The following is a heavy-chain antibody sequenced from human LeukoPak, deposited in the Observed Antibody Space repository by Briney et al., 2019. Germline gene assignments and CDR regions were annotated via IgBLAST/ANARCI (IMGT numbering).Heavy chain of an antibody. CDR2: VSGYNGNT. J-gene: IGHJ4*02. D-gene: IGHD3-22*01. CDR1: GYTFTGYY. V-gene: IGHV1-18*04. Sequence: ASVKVSCKASGYTFTGYYMHWVRQAPGQGLEWMGWVSGYNGNTNYAQNVQGRVTMATDTSTNTAYMELRRLRSDDTAVYYCAKDIHPGLDSGASCCFDYWGQGTPVTVSS. CDR3: AKDIHPGLDSGASCCFDY.